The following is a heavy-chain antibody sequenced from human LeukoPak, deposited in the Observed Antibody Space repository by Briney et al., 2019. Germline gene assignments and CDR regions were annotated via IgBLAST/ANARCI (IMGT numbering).Heavy chain of an antibody. J-gene: IGHJ4*02. CDR1: GYTFNNYY. CDR3: SRELGGSYFDY. D-gene: IGHD1-26*01. Sequence: ASVKVSCKASGYTFNNYYTHWVRQAPGQGLEWMGVNNPSGGRTTYAQKFQGRVTMTRDTSTSTAYMDLSSLRSDDTAVYYCSRELGGSYFDYWGQGTLVTVSS. V-gene: IGHV1-46*02. CDR2: NNPSGGRT.